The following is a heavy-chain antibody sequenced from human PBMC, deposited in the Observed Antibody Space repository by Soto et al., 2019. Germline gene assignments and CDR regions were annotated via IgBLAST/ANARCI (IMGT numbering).Heavy chain of an antibody. CDR3: ARIGRVATAGYYSGMDV. D-gene: IGHD2-15*01. CDR2: IYYSGST. J-gene: IGHJ6*02. V-gene: IGHV4-31*03. CDR1: GGAISSGGYY. Sequence: SETLSLTCTVSGGAISSGGYYWSWIRPHPGKGLEGIGYIYYSGSTYYTPSLKSRVTISVDTSTNQFSMKLSSVTAADTDLYYWARIGRVATAGYYSGMDVWGQGTTVTVSS.